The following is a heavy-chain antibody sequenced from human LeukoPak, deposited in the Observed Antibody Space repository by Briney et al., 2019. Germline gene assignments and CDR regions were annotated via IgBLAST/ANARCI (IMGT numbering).Heavy chain of an antibody. V-gene: IGHV4-34*01. CDR3: ARVPSHCSSTSCYAYLFAFDI. J-gene: IGHJ3*02. CDR2: IYYSGST. Sequence: SETLSLTCAVYGGSFSGYYWSWIRQPPGKGLEWIGSIYYSGSTYYNPSLKSRVTISVDTSKNQFSLKLSSVTAADTAVYYCARVPSHCSSTSCYAYLFAFDIWGQGTMVTVSS. D-gene: IGHD2-2*01. CDR1: GGSFSGYY.